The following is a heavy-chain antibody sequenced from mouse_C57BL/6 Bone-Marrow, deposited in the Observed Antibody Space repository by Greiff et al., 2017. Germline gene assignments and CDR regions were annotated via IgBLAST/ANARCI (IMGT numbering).Heavy chain of an antibody. CDR1: GFSLTSYG. J-gene: IGHJ4*01. CDR3: AKASFYYDYDGYAMDY. D-gene: IGHD2-4*01. V-gene: IGHV2-5*01. Sequence: VKLVESGPGLVQPSQSLSITCTVSGFSLTSYGVHWVRQSPGKGLEWLGVIWRGGSTDYNAAFMSRLSITKDNSKSQVFFKMNSLQADDTAIYYCAKASFYYDYDGYAMDYWGQGTSVTVSS. CDR2: IWRGGST.